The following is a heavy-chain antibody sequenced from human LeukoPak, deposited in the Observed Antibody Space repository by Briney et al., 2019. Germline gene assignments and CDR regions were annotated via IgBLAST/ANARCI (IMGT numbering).Heavy chain of an antibody. CDR2: IYYSGST. CDR3: ARVSSGWRFLEALGVGGWFDP. D-gene: IGHD6-19*01. CDR1: GGSISSYY. Sequence: PSETLSFTCTVSGGSISSYYWSWIRQPPGKGLEWIGYIYYSGSTNYNPSLKSRVTISVDTSKNQFSLKLSSVTAADTAVYYCARVSSGWRFLEALGVGGWFDPWGQGTLVTVSS. J-gene: IGHJ5*02. V-gene: IGHV4-59*08.